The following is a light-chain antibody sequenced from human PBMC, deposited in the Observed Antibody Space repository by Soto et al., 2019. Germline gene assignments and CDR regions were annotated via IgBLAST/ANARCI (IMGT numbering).Light chain of an antibody. V-gene: IGKV1-5*01. CDR3: QQLNSYPIT. Sequence: DIQMTQSPSTLSASVGDRVSITCRASQSISSWLAWYQQKPGKAPKLLIYDASSLESGVPSRFSGSGSGTEFTLTISSLQPEDFATYYCQQLNSYPITFGQGTRLET. CDR1: QSISSW. J-gene: IGKJ5*01. CDR2: DAS.